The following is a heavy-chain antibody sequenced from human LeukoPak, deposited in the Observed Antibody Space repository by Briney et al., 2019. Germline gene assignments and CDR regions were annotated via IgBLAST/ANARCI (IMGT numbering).Heavy chain of an antibody. CDR2: TYHRSKRYT. Sequence: PSQTLSLTCAISGDSVSSNSAAWNWIRQSPSRGLEWLGRTYHRSKRYTDYAISVKSRITINPDTSKNQFSLQLDSVTPDDTAVYYCARDGWGRRAFDYWGQGTLVTVSS. D-gene: IGHD2-21*02. J-gene: IGHJ4*02. V-gene: IGHV6-1*01. CDR3: ARDGWGRRAFDY. CDR1: GDSVSSNSAA.